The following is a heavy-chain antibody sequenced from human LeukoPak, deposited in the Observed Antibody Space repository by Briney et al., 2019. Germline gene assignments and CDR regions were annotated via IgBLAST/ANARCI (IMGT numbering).Heavy chain of an antibody. Sequence: TGGSLRLSCAASGFTFSSYAMYWVRQAPGKGLEWVAVISYDGSNKYYADSVKGRFTISRDNSKNTLYLQTNSLRAEDTAVYYCAREYQRFTVTTFPFDYWGQGTLVTVSS. V-gene: IGHV3-30-3*01. CDR2: ISYDGSNK. D-gene: IGHD4-17*01. CDR3: AREYQRFTVTTFPFDY. J-gene: IGHJ4*02. CDR1: GFTFSSYA.